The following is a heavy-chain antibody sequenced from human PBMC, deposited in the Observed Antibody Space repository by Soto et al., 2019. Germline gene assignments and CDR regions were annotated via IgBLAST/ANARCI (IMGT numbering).Heavy chain of an antibody. Sequence: GGSLRLSCAASGFPFSSYDMSWVRQAPGKGLDWVSVIRGSDGSTYYANSVKGRFTISRDNSKNTLFLQMNSLRAEETAIYYCTKGGHLDYWGPGTLVTVSS. V-gene: IGHV3-23*01. J-gene: IGHJ4*02. CDR1: GFPFSSYD. CDR2: IRGSDGST. CDR3: TKGGHLDY. D-gene: IGHD3-10*01.